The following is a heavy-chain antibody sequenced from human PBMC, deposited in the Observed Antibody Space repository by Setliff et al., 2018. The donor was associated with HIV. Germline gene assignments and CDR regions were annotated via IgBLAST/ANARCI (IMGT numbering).Heavy chain of an antibody. CDR1: GYSFTNYW. Sequence: GESPKISCKGSGYSFTNYWIAWLRQMPGKGLEWMGIIYPGDSDTRYSPSFQGQVTISADKSISTAYLQWSSLKASDTAMYYCARHGQYGSGSYYNRPFDYWGQGTLVTVSS. D-gene: IGHD3-10*01. J-gene: IGHJ4*02. CDR3: ARHGQYGSGSYYNRPFDY. V-gene: IGHV5-51*01. CDR2: IYPGDSDT.